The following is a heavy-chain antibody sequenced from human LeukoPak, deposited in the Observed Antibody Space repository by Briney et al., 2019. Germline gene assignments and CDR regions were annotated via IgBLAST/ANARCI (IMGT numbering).Heavy chain of an antibody. D-gene: IGHD4-17*01. CDR2: IDDSGGST. Sequence: GGSLRLSCAASGFTFRSYAMNWVRQAPGKGLEWVSTIDDSGGSTYHADSVKGRFTISRDNSKNTLYLQMNSLRVEDTAVYYCAKDGASRGDYHWFDSWGLGTLVTVSS. CDR1: GFTFRSYA. V-gene: IGHV3-23*01. J-gene: IGHJ5*01. CDR3: AKDGASRGDYHWFDS.